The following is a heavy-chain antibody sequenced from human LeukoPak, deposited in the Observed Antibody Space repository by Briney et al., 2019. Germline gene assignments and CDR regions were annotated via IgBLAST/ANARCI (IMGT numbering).Heavy chain of an antibody. V-gene: IGHV1-2*02. D-gene: IGHD6-19*01. J-gene: IGHJ3*02. CDR1: GYTFTNYA. CDR3: ASRAAQWLVPRGAFDI. Sequence: ASVKVSCKASGYTFTNYAMNWVRQAPGQGLEWMGWINPNSGGTNYAQKFQGRVTMTRDTSISTAYMELSRLRSDDTAVYYCASRAAQWLVPRGAFDIWGQGTMVTVSS. CDR2: INPNSGGT.